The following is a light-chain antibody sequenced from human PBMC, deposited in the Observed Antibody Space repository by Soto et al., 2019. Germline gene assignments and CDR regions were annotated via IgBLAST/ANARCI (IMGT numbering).Light chain of an antibody. J-gene: IGKJ1*01. V-gene: IGKV1-5*01. CDR1: QSISNW. CDR2: DAS. CDR3: QQYNSYS. Sequence: DIQMTQSPSTLSASVGDRITITCRASQSISNWLAWYQQKPGKAPKVLIYDASSLESGVPSRSSGSGSGTEFTLTISGLQPDDFASYYCQQYNSYSFGQGTKVEMK.